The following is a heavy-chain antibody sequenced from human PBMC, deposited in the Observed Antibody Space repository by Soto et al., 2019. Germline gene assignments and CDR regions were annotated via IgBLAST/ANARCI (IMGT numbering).Heavy chain of an antibody. CDR1: VFTFDSYV. Sequence: PGGSLRLSCAASVFTFDSYVMSWVRQAPGKGLEWVSAISNSGGNTYYADSVKGRFTISRDDSKNTAYLQMNSLKTEDTAVYYCTRLSYYDSSHSGGYFDYWGQGTLVTVSS. CDR2: ISNSGGNT. J-gene: IGHJ4*02. CDR3: TRLSYYDSSHSGGYFDY. D-gene: IGHD3-22*01. V-gene: IGHV3-23*01.